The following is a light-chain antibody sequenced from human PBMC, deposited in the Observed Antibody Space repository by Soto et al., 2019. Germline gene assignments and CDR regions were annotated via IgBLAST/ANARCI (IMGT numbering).Light chain of an antibody. V-gene: IGLV1-47*02. J-gene: IGLJ1*01. CDR3: AAWDASLSAGV. Sequence: QSVLTQPPSASGIAGQVVTISCSGGDSNIGSNSVYWYQHLPRMAPKLLIYYNNQRPSGVPDRFSGSRSGTSASLAIVGLRSEDEAVYYCAAWDASLSAGVFGNGTKLTVL. CDR1: DSNIGSNS. CDR2: YNN.